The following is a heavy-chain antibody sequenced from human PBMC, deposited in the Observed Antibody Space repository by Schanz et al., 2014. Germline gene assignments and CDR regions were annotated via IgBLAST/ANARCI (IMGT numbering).Heavy chain of an antibody. V-gene: IGHV4-30-4*08. CDR2: IKYSGTT. CDR3: ARRGIGGTYYREPFDY. CDR1: GGSISSGGYS. J-gene: IGHJ4*02. D-gene: IGHD1-26*01. Sequence: QVQLQESGPGLVKPSQTLSLICTVSGGSISSGGYSWIWIRQLPGKGLEWIGHIKYSGTTYYNPSLKIRFPISVDPPKNLFPLGLGSVTAADTAVYFCARRGIGGTYYREPFDYWGQGTLVTVSS.